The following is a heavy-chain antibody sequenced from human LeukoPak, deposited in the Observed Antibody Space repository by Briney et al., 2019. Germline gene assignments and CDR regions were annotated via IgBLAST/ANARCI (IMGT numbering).Heavy chain of an antibody. Sequence: ASVKVSCKASGYTFTSYGISWVRQAPGQGLEWMGGIIPIFGTANYAQKFQGRVTITADKSTSTAYMELSSLRSEDTAVYYCARGFGYGSGSYRYYYYMDVWGKGTTVTISS. D-gene: IGHD3-10*01. V-gene: IGHV1-69*06. CDR2: IIPIFGTA. J-gene: IGHJ6*03. CDR1: GYTFTSYG. CDR3: ARGFGYGSGSYRYYYYMDV.